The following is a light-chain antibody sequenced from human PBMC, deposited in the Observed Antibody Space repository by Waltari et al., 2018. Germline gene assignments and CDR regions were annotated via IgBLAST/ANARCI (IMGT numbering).Light chain of an antibody. V-gene: IGKV3-15*01. Sequence: EIVMTQSPATLSVSPGERATLSCRASQSVSSNLAWYQQKPGQAPRLLIYGASTRATGIPARFSGSGSGTEFTLTISSLQSEDFAVYDCQQYNNWPREFTFGPGTKVDIK. CDR3: QQYNNWPREFT. CDR2: GAS. CDR1: QSVSSN. J-gene: IGKJ3*01.